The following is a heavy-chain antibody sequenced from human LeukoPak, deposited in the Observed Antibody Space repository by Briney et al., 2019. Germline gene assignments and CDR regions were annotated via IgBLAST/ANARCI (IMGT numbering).Heavy chain of an antibody. V-gene: IGHV3-21*01. CDR1: GFTFSSYS. CDR2: ISSSSSYI. Sequence: PGGSLRLSCAASGFTFSSYSMNWVRQAPGKGLEWVSSISSSSSYIYYADSVKGRFTISRDNAKNSLYLQMNSLRAEDTAVYYCATRAPTVTTVTKDYWGQGTLVTVSS. CDR3: ATRAPTVTTVTKDY. D-gene: IGHD4-17*01. J-gene: IGHJ4*02.